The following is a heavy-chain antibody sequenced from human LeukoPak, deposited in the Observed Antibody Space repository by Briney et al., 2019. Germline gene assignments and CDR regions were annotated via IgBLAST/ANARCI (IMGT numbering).Heavy chain of an antibody. Sequence: PGGSLRLSCAASGISLDYAWMTWVRQAPGKGLEWVGRIKSNIDGGTTDYAPPLKGRFTISRDDSKKTLYLQMNSLKTEDTAVYYCISPGGQYWGRGTLVTVSS. V-gene: IGHV3-15*01. D-gene: IGHD3-16*01. CDR1: GISLDYAW. J-gene: IGHJ4*01. CDR3: ISPGGQY. CDR2: IKSNIDGGTT.